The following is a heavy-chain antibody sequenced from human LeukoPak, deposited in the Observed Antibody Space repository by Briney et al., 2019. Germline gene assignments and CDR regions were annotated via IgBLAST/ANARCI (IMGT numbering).Heavy chain of an antibody. CDR3: ARVTGERNRRIAAAGTGRWFDP. Sequence: SETLSLTCAVYGGSFSGYYWSWIRQPPGKGLEWIGEINHSGSTNYNPSLKSRVTISVDTSKNQFSLKPSSVTAADTAVYYCARVTGERNRRIAAAGTGRWFDPWGQGTLVTVSS. J-gene: IGHJ5*02. V-gene: IGHV4-34*01. CDR2: INHSGST. CDR1: GGSFSGYY. D-gene: IGHD6-13*01.